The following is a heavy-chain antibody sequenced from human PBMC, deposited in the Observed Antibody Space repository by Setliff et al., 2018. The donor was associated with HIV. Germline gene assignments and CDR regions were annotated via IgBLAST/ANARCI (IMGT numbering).Heavy chain of an antibody. CDR2: INHSGST. V-gene: IGHV4-34*01. D-gene: IGHD2-21*01. Sequence: PSETLSLTCAVYGGSFSGYYWSWIRQPPGKGLEWIGEINHSGSTNYNPSLRSRVTISMETSNTRFSLWLRSATAADTATYFCARLGRAIDDGGSSLRLDFWGQGMLVTVSS. CDR3: ARLGRAIDDGGSSLRLDF. CDR1: GGSFSGYY. J-gene: IGHJ4*02.